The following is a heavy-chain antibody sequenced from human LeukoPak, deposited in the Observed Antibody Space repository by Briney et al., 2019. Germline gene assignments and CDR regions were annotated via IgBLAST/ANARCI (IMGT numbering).Heavy chain of an antibody. Sequence: PSETLSLTCTVSGYSISSGYYWGWIRPPPGKGLEWIGSIYHSGSTYYNPSLKSRVTISVDTSKNQFSLKLSSVTAADTAVYYCARGPESSSIYYYYYYMDVWGKGTTVTVSS. CDR1: GYSISSGYY. V-gene: IGHV4-38-2*02. J-gene: IGHJ6*03. D-gene: IGHD6-6*01. CDR3: ARGPESSSIYYYYYYMDV. CDR2: IYHSGST.